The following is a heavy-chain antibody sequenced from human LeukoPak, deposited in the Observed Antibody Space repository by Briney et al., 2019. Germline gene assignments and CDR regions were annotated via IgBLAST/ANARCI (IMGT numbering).Heavy chain of an antibody. Sequence: KPSETLSLTCTVSGGSISSSSYYWGWIRQPPGKGLEWIGYIYYSGSTNYNPSLKSRVTISVDTSKNQFSLKLSSVTAADTAVYYCTRDRRDGYNYVDIWSQGTLVTVSS. CDR1: GGSISSSSYY. CDR3: TRDRRDGYNYVDI. V-gene: IGHV4-61*01. J-gene: IGHJ4*02. CDR2: IYYSGST. D-gene: IGHD5-24*01.